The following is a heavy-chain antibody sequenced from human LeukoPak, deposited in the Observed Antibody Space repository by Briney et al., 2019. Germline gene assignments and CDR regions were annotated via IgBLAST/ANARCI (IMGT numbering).Heavy chain of an antibody. Sequence: SETLSLTCTVSGGSIGSYYWSWIRQPPGKGLEWIGYIYYSGSTNYNPSLKSRVTISVDTSKNQFSLKLSSVTAADTAVYYCARGIDSSGYYYLDYWGQGTLVTVSS. CDR3: ARGIDSSGYYYLDY. CDR1: GGSIGSYY. CDR2: IYYSGST. J-gene: IGHJ4*02. D-gene: IGHD3-22*01. V-gene: IGHV4-59*01.